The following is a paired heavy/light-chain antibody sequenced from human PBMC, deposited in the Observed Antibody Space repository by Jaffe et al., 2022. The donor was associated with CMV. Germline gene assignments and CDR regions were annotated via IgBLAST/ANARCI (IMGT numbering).Light chain of an antibody. V-gene: IGKV3-11*01. CDR3: QQRTSWPLMFT. CDR2: DAS. Sequence: EIVLTQSPVTLSLSPGETATLSCRASASVGSDLAWYQQRPGQAPRLLIYDASTRATAIPARFSGSGSGTRFTLTIRSLEPEDFAVYYCQQRTSWPLMFTFGQGTKLEI. CDR1: ASVGSD. J-gene: IGKJ2*01.
Heavy chain of an antibody. D-gene: IGHD3-10*01. CDR3: TRVGAPGGRLWFGEPYAQRGHYFMDV. CDR2: VSLSGNS. CDR1: GGSMSKSHL. Sequence: QVQLQESGPGLVEPSGTLALTCAVSGGSMSKSHLWSWVRQAPGRGLEWIGQVSLSGNSDYNPSVKSRATVSVDNSQQFSLRLTSMTAADTAVYYCTRVGAPGGRLWFGEPYAQRGHYFMDVWGKGITVTVSS. J-gene: IGHJ6*03. V-gene: IGHV4-4*02.